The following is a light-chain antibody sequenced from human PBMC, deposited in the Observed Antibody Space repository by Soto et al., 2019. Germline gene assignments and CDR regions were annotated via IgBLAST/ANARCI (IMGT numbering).Light chain of an antibody. V-gene: IGKV3-20*01. Sequence: EVVLTQSPGTLSLSPGERATLSCRASQSVDSSTLAWYQQKPGQAPRLLISGASKRATGTPDRFSGSGSGTDSTLTISRLEPEDFAVYYCQHFDESLTFGGGTKVEIK. CDR1: QSVDSST. CDR3: QHFDESLT. J-gene: IGKJ4*01. CDR2: GAS.